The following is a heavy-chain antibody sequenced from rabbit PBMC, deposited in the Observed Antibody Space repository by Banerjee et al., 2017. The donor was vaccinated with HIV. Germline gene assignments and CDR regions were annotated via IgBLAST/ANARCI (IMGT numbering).Heavy chain of an antibody. CDR2: INTSSGNT. V-gene: IGHV1S40*01. CDR3: ARGDTGSRHSPFNL. Sequence: QSLEESGGDLVKPGASLTLTCTASGFSLSSYYYMCWVRQAPGKGLEWIACINTSSGNTVYASWAKGPFTICKTSSTTVTLQMTSLTAADTATYFCARGDTGSRHSPFNLWGPGTLVTVS. CDR1: GFSLSSYYY. D-gene: IGHD1-1*01. J-gene: IGHJ4*01.